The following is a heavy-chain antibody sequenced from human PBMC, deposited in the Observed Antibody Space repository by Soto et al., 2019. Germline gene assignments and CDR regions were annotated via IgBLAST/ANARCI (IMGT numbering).Heavy chain of an antibody. CDR3: ARRVGATHFDY. J-gene: IGHJ4*02. Sequence: SETLSLTCIVSADSITGYHWSWIRHPPGRGLEWIGDIYYSGNTRYSPSLQSRLTISVDTSKREFSLKLSSLTAADTAVYYCARRVGATHFDYWGQGLLVTVSS. CDR2: IYYSGNT. V-gene: IGHV4-59*01. D-gene: IGHD1-26*01. CDR1: ADSITGYH.